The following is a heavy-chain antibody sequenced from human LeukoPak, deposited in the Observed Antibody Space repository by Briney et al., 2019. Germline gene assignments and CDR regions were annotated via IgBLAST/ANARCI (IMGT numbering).Heavy chain of an antibody. CDR2: IYQNGST. CDR1: GYSISSGYH. Sequence: SETLSLTCTVSGYSISSGYHWGWIRQPPGKGLEWIGNIYQNGSTYYNPSLKSRVTISVDTSKNQFSLKVGSVTAADTAVYYCARDSGTTGEVKFDPWGQGTLVTVSS. D-gene: IGHD3-10*01. V-gene: IGHV4-38-2*02. J-gene: IGHJ5*02. CDR3: ARDSGTTGEVKFDP.